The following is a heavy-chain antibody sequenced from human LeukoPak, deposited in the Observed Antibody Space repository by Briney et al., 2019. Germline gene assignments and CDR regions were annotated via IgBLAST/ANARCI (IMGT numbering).Heavy chain of an antibody. J-gene: IGHJ4*02. D-gene: IGHD6-13*01. V-gene: IGHV3-23*01. Sequence: GGSLRLSCAASGFTFSNYAMSWVRQAPGEGLEWVSTISGSGDSTYYADSVKGRFTISRDNSKNTLFLQPNNLRGEDTAAYYCAKDPPTAGTTFDYWGQGALVTVSS. CDR2: ISGSGDST. CDR3: AKDPPTAGTTFDY. CDR1: GFTFSNYA.